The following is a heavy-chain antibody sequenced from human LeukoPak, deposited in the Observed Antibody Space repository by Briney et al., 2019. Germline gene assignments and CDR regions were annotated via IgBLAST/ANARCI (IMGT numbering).Heavy chain of an antibody. Sequence: PGGSLRLSCAASGFTFSSYAMSLVRQAPGKGLEWVSAISGSGGSTYYADSVKGRFTISRDNSKNTLYLQMNSLRAEDTAVYFCAKDRDYYGSGLNYFDYWGQGTLVTISS. J-gene: IGHJ4*02. CDR3: AKDRDYYGSGLNYFDY. CDR2: ISGSGGST. D-gene: IGHD3-10*01. V-gene: IGHV3-23*01. CDR1: GFTFSSYA.